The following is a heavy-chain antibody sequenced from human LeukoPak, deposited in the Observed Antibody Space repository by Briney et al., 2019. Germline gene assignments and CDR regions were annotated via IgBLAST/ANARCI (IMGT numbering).Heavy chain of an antibody. V-gene: IGHV1-58*02. CDR1: GFTFTSSA. J-gene: IGHJ4*02. CDR3: AAGRRNYYGSGSYYNRDY. Sequence: ASVKVSCKASGFTFTSSAMQWVRQARGQRLEWIGWIVVGSRNTNYAQKFQERVTITRDMSTSTAYMELSSLRSEDTAVYYCAAGRRNYYGSGSYYNRDYWGQGTLVTVSS. CDR2: IVVGSRNT. D-gene: IGHD3-10*01.